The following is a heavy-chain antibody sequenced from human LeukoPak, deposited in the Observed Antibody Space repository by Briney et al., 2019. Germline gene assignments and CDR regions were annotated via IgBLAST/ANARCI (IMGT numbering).Heavy chain of an antibody. CDR3: VRELAYYFDY. CDR2: ISYDGSNK. V-gene: IGHV3-30-3*01. J-gene: IGHJ4*02. CDR1: GFTFSSYA. Sequence: SGGSLRLSCAASGFTFSSYAMHWVRQAPGKGLEWVAVISYDGSNKYYADSVKGRFTISRDNSKNTLYLQMNSLRAEDTAVYYCVRELAYYFDYWGQGTLVTVSS. D-gene: IGHD1-1*01.